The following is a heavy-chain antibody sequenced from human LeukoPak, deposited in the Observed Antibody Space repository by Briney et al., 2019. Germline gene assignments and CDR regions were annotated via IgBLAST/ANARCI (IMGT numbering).Heavy chain of an antibody. CDR2: IWYDGSNK. CDR1: GFTFSNFW. D-gene: IGHD6-13*01. CDR3: AKSVGSSRPFDY. V-gene: IGHV3-33*06. Sequence: GGSLRLSCAASGFTFSNFWMSWVRQAPGKGLEWVAVIWYDGSNKYCADSVKGRFTISRDNSKNTLYLQMNSLRAEDTAVYYCAKSVGSSRPFDYWGQGTLVTVSS. J-gene: IGHJ4*02.